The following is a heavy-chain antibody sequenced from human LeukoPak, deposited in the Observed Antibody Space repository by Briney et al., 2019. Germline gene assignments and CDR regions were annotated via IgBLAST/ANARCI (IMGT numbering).Heavy chain of an antibody. CDR2: VYYSGST. CDR3: ARDFGS. J-gene: IGHJ4*02. D-gene: IGHD3-3*01. Sequence: SETLCLTCTVSGGSVSSGNYYWSWIRQPPGKGLEWIGYVYYSGSTNYNPSLKGRVTISLDTSKNQFSLKLSSVTAADTAVYYCARDFGSWGQGTLVTVSS. CDR1: GGSVSSGNYY. V-gene: IGHV4-61*01.